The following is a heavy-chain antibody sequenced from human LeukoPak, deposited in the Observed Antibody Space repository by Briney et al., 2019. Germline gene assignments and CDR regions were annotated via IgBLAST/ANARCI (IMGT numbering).Heavy chain of an antibody. Sequence: GGSLRLSCAASGITFSSYSMNWVRQAPGKGLEWVSSISSSSSYIYYADSVKGRFTISRDNAKNSLYLQMNSLRAEDTAVYYCARDPGEVVGTWGQGTLVTVSS. V-gene: IGHV3-21*01. CDR3: ARDPGEVVGT. CDR2: ISSSSSYI. D-gene: IGHD3-16*01. J-gene: IGHJ5*02. CDR1: GITFSSYS.